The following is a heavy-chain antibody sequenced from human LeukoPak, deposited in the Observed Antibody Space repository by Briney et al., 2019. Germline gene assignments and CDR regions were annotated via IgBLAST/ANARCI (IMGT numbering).Heavy chain of an antibody. CDR1: GYTFTGYY. CDR3: ARAPPMYSSYSRWHTYFDY. CDR2: INPNSGGT. V-gene: IGHV1-2*02. J-gene: IGHJ4*02. D-gene: IGHD5-12*01. Sequence: ASVKVSCKASGYTFTGYYMHWVRQAPGQGLEWMGWINPNSGGTNYAQKFQGRVTMTRDTSISTAYMELSRLRSDDTAVYYCARAPPMYSSYSRWHTYFDYWGQGTLVTVSS.